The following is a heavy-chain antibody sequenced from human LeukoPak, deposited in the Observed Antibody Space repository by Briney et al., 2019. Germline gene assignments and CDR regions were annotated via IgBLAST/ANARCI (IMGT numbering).Heavy chain of an antibody. J-gene: IGHJ4*02. CDR2: ISYDGSNK. CDR3: AKTSYYYGSGRTDY. V-gene: IGHV3-30*18. Sequence: GGSLRLSCAASGFTFSSYGMHWVRQAPGKGLEWVAVISYDGSNKYYADSVKGRFTISRDNSKNTLYLQMNSLRAEDTAVYYCAKTSYYYGSGRTDYWGQGTLVTVSS. CDR1: GFTFSSYG. D-gene: IGHD3-10*01.